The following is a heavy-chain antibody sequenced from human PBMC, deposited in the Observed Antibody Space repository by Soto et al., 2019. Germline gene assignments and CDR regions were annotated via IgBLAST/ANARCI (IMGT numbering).Heavy chain of an antibody. CDR3: ARVGGSYLPFDY. V-gene: IGHV3-30-3*01. Sequence: GGSLRLSCAASGFTFSSYSMHWVRKAPGKGLEWVAVISYDGSNKYYADSVKGRFTISRDNSKNTLYLQMNSLRAEDTAVYYCARVGGSYLPFDYWGQGTLVTVSS. CDR2: ISYDGSNK. D-gene: IGHD1-26*01. J-gene: IGHJ4*02. CDR1: GFTFSSYS.